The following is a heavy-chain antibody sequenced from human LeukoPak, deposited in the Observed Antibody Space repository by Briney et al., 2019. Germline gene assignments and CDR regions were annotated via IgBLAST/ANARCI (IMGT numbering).Heavy chain of an antibody. J-gene: IGHJ4*02. Sequence: SGGSLRLSCAASGFTFDDYAMHWVREAPGEGLGWVSGISWNSGSIGYADSVKGRFTISRDNAKNSLYLQMNSLRAEDTALYYCAKDTGLAAAGTLDYWGQGTLVTVSS. CDR2: ISWNSGSI. CDR3: AKDTGLAAAGTLDY. V-gene: IGHV3-9*01. D-gene: IGHD6-13*01. CDR1: GFTFDDYA.